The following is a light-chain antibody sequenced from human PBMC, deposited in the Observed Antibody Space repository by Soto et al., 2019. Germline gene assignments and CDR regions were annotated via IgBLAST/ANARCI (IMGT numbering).Light chain of an antibody. CDR2: GAS. V-gene: IGKV3-20*01. Sequence: EIVLTQSPGTLSLSPGERATLSCRASQSVSSSYLAWYQQKPGQAPRLLIYGASIRATGIPDRFSGSGSGTDFTLTISRLEPEDFAVYYCQQYGSSPCTFGQGTKVEIK. J-gene: IGKJ1*01. CDR3: QQYGSSPCT. CDR1: QSVSSSY.